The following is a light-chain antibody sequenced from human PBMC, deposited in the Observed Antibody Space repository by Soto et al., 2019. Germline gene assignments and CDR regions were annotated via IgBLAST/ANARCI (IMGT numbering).Light chain of an antibody. J-gene: IGKJ1*01. V-gene: IGKV3-15*01. CDR3: QQYNNWPRT. CDR1: QSVSSS. Sequence: EIVLAQSAGTLSSSPGHRPTISCRASQSVSSSSLAWYQQKPGKAPRLXIYGASTRPTGIPARFSGSGSGTESTLTFSSLQSEDFAVYYCQQYNNWPRTFGQGTKVDIK. CDR2: GAS.